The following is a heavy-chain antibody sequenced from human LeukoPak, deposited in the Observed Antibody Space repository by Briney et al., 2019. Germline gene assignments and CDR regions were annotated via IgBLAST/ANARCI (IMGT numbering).Heavy chain of an antibody. D-gene: IGHD5-12*01. V-gene: IGHV3-30-3*01. CDR1: GFTFSSYA. CDR3: AGGYSGYDSDY. Sequence: GRSLRLSCAASGFTFSSYAMHWVRQVPGKGLEWVAVISYDGSNKYYADSVKGRFTISRDNSKNTLYLQMNSLRAEDTAVYYCAGGYSGYDSDYWGQGTLVTVSS. J-gene: IGHJ4*02. CDR2: ISYDGSNK.